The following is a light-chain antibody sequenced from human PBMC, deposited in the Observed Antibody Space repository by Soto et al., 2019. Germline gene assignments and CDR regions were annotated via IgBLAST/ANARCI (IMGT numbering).Light chain of an antibody. CDR1: QTISSW. CDR2: AAS. V-gene: IGKV1-5*01. CDR3: QQAKSFPLT. J-gene: IGKJ4*01. Sequence: QMTQSPSTLSAPVGDRVTITCRASQTISSWLAWYQQKPGKAPKLLIFAASNLHTEVPSRFSGSGYVTDFSLTINGLQPEDFATDYSQQAKSFPLTVCGGTKVDI.